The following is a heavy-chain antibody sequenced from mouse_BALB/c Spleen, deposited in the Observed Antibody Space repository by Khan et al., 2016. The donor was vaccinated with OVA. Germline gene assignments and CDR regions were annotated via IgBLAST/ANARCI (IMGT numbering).Heavy chain of an antibody. CDR1: GFSLTSYG. D-gene: IGHD1-1*02. CDR2: VMGDGST. J-gene: IGHJ4*01. Sequence: QMQLEESGPGLVAPSQSLSITCTVSGFSLTSYGVSWVRQPPGMGLERLGVVMGDGSTNYHSALKSRLSISTDNSKSQVFLKLNSLQYDDTATYYGAGFASSYYALRLWGQGTSITVAS. CDR3: AGFASSYYALRL. V-gene: IGHV2-3*01.